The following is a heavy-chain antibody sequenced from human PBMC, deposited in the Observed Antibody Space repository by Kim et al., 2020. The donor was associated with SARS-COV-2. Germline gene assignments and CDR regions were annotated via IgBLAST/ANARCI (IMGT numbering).Heavy chain of an antibody. Sequence: GGSLRLSCAASGFTFSSYAMSWVRQAPGKGLEWVSAISGSGGSTYYADSVTGRFTISSDNSKNTLYLQMNSLRAEDTAVYYCAKDFKSHYYDSSGYYYFDYWGQGTLVTVSS. D-gene: IGHD3-22*01. CDR2: ISGSGGST. CDR3: AKDFKSHYYDSSGYYYFDY. CDR1: GFTFSSYA. V-gene: IGHV3-23*01. J-gene: IGHJ4*02.